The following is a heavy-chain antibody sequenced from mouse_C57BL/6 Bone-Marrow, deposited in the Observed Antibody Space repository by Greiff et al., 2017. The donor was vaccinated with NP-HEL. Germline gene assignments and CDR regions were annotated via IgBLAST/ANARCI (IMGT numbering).Heavy chain of an antibody. CDR1: GYTFTSYW. CDR3: ARGRVVAHWYFDV. D-gene: IGHD1-1*01. CDR2: IYPGSGST. V-gene: IGHV1-55*01. J-gene: IGHJ1*03. Sequence: VQLQQPGAELVKPGASVKMSCKASGYTFTSYWITWVKQRPGQGLEWIGDIYPGSGSTNYNEKFKSKATLTVDTSSSTAYMQLSSLTSEDSAVYYCARGRVVAHWYFDVWGTGTTVTVSS.